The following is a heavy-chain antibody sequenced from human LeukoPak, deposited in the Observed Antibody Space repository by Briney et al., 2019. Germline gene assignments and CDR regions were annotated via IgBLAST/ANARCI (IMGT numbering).Heavy chain of an antibody. V-gene: IGHV1-69*06. CDR3: AGGSSSNYYYYMDV. CDR2: IIPIFGTA. J-gene: IGHJ6*03. CDR1: GGTFSSYA. D-gene: IGHD6-6*01. Sequence: SVKVSCKASGGTFSSYAISWVRQAPGQGLGWMGGIIPIFGTANYAQKFQGRVTITADKSTSTAYMELSSLRSEDTAVYYCAGGSSSNYYYYMDVWGKGTTVTVFS.